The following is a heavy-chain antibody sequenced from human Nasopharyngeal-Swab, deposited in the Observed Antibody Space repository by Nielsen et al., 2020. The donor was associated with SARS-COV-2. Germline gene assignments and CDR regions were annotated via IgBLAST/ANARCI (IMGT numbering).Heavy chain of an antibody. Sequence: GESLKISCAASGFTFSSYGMYWVRQAPGKGLEWVAVISYDGSNKYYADSVKGRFTISRDNSKNTLYLQMNSLRAEDTAVYYCAKEGRFGEFYFDYWGQGTLVTVSS. CDR1: GFTFSSYG. CDR2: ISYDGSNK. V-gene: IGHV3-30*18. J-gene: IGHJ4*02. D-gene: IGHD3-10*01. CDR3: AKEGRFGEFYFDY.